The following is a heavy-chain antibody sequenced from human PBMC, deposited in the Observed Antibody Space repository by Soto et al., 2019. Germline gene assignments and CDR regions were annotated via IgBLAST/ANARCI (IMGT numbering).Heavy chain of an antibody. J-gene: IGHJ4*02. CDR2: IYHSGST. V-gene: IGHV4-4*02. Sequence: SETLSLTCAVSGGCISSSNWWSWVRQPPGKGLEWIGEIYHSGSTNYNPSLKSRVTISVDKSKNQFSLKLSSATAADTAVYYCPRDRPFDSSRWHYFDYWGQGTLVTVPS. CDR1: GGCISSSNW. CDR3: PRDRPFDSSRWHYFDY. D-gene: IGHD6-13*01.